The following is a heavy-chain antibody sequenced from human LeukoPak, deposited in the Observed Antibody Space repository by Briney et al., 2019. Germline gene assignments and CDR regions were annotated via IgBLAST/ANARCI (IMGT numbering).Heavy chain of an antibody. Sequence: SGGSLRLSCAASGFTFGSFSMIWVRQAPGKGLEWVSSISSSSSYIYYADSVKGRFTISRDNAKNSLYLQMNSLRAEDTAVYYCAMSTTVFPFDYWGQGTLVTVSS. CDR3: AMSTTVFPFDY. D-gene: IGHD4-17*01. V-gene: IGHV3-21*01. J-gene: IGHJ4*02. CDR2: ISSSSSYI. CDR1: GFTFGSFS.